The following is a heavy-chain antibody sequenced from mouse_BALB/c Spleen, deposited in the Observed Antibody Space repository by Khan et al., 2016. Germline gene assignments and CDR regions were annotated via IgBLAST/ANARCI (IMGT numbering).Heavy chain of an antibody. D-gene: IGHD2-1*01. Sequence: VQLQQSGAELVRPGASVKLSCKASGFNIKDNYMHWVKQRPEQGLECIGWIDPENGNTIYAPKFQGKASITADTSSNTAYLQLSSLTSEDTAVYYCARGYYGNYAAYWGQGALVTVSA. CDR2: IDPENGNT. J-gene: IGHJ3*01. CDR3: ARGYYGNYAAY. V-gene: IGHV14-1*02. CDR1: GFNIKDNY.